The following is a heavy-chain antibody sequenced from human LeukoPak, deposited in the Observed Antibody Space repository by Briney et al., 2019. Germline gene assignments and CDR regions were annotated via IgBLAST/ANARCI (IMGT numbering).Heavy chain of an antibody. CDR1: GGSIRNYY. CDR2: IFHSGST. CDR3: ARGGACSGGSCYYPNFDY. D-gene: IGHD2-15*01. Sequence: PSETLSLTCTVSGGSIRNYYWSWIRQPPGKGLEWMGYIFHSGSTDYNPSLKSRVTMSIVTSRNQFSLKLTSVTAADTAVYYCARGGACSGGSCYYPNFDYWGQGTLVTVSS. J-gene: IGHJ4*02. V-gene: IGHV4-59*01.